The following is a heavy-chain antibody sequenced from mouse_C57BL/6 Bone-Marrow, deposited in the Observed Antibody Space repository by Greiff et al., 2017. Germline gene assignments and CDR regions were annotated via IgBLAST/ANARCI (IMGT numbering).Heavy chain of an antibody. D-gene: IGHD1-1*01. J-gene: IGHJ2*01. V-gene: IGHV5-17*01. CDR2: ISSGSSTI. Sequence: EVQLVESGGGLVKPGGFLKLSCAASGFTFSDYGMHWVRQAPEKGLEWVAYISSGSSTIYYADTVKGRFTISRDNAKNTLFLQMTSLRSEDTAMYYCARPYYGSSYEDFDYWGQGTTLTVSS. CDR3: ARPYYGSSYEDFDY. CDR1: GFTFSDYG.